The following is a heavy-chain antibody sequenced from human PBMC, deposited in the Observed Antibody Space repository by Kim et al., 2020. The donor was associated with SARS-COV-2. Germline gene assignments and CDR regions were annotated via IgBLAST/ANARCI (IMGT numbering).Heavy chain of an antibody. J-gene: IGHJ5*02. CDR3: ARGQWLVLGTNWFDP. V-gene: IGHV7-4-1*02. CDR2: INTNTGNP. D-gene: IGHD6-19*01. Sequence: ASVKVSCKASGYIFTSYAMNWVRQAPGQGLEWMGWINTNTGNPTYAQGFTGRFVFSLDTSVSTAYLQISSLKAEDTAVYYCARGQWLVLGTNWFDPWGQGTLVTVSS. CDR1: GYIFTSYA.